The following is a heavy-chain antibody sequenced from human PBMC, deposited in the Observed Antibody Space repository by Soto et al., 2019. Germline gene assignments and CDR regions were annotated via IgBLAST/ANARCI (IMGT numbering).Heavy chain of an antibody. CDR3: AINRAQITIFGVVITRPRFDY. J-gene: IGHJ4*02. CDR1: GFTFSSYA. D-gene: IGHD3-3*01. Sequence: SLRLSCAASGFTFSSYAMSWVRQAPGKGLEWVSAISGSGGSTYYADSVKGRFTISRDNSKNTLYLQMNSLRAEDTAVYYCAINRAQITIFGVVITRPRFDYWGQGTLVTVSS. CDR2: ISGSGGST. V-gene: IGHV3-23*01.